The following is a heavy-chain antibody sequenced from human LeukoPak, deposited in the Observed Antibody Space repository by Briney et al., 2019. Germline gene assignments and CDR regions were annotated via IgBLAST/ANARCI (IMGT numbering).Heavy chain of an antibody. CDR1: GDSVSSNSAA. V-gene: IGHV6-1*01. CDR2: TYYRSKWYN. Sequence: SQTLPLTCAISGDSVSSNSAAWNWIRQSPSRGLEWLGRTYYRSKWYNDYAVSVKSRITINPDTSKNQFSLQLNSVTPEDTAVYYCARESPMTTVSIVIDYWGQGTLVTVSS. CDR3: ARESPMTTVSIVIDY. J-gene: IGHJ4*02. D-gene: IGHD4-17*01.